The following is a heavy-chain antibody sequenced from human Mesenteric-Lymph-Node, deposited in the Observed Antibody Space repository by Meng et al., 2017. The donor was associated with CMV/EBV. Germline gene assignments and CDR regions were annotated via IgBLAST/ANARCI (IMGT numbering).Heavy chain of an antibody. CDR3: ARCSNFFDP. CDR2: IYYSGTT. V-gene: IGHV4-61*01. Sequence: SETLSLTCTASSDSLNTGTYYWSWIRQSPGKGLEWIGYIYYSGTTNYNPSLTSRVTISLDMSKNQFSLKLTSVTAADTAVYYCARCSNFFDPWGQGTLVTVSS. CDR1: SDSLNTGTYY. D-gene: IGHD3-10*02. J-gene: IGHJ5*02.